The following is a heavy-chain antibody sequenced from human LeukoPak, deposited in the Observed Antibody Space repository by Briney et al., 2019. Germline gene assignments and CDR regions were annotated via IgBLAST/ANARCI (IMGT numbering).Heavy chain of an antibody. D-gene: IGHD3-16*01. Sequence: GGSLRLSCAASGFTVSSNYMSWVRQAPGKGLEWVSVIYSGGSTYYADSVKGRFTISRDNAKNSLYLQMNSLRAEDTAVYYCARDRVGGVNAFDIWGQGTMVTVSS. CDR3: ARDRVGGVNAFDI. J-gene: IGHJ3*02. V-gene: IGHV3-53*01. CDR1: GFTVSSNY. CDR2: IYSGGST.